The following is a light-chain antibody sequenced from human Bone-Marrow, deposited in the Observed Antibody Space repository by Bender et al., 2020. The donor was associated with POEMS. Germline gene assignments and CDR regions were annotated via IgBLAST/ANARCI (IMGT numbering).Light chain of an antibody. J-gene: IGLJ1*01. V-gene: IGLV3-25*03. CDR1: GLPKKY. Sequence: SYEVIQSPSVSVSPGQTARITCSGDGLPKKYAYWYQQKPGQAPVLVISKVTERPSGIPERFSGSSSGTTVTLTISGVQPEDEADYYCQSADSSGPYVVGTGTKVTVL. CDR2: KVT. CDR3: QSADSSGPYV.